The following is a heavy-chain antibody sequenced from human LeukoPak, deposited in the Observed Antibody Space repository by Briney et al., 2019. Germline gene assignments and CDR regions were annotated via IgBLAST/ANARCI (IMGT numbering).Heavy chain of an antibody. Sequence: PGGSLRLSCAASGFTFSSYGMNWVRQVPGKGLEWVSYISGSGSTMYYADSVKARFTISRDNAKNSLSLQMDSLRAGDAAVYYCARDHYYGSASYIFDSWGQGTLVTVSS. CDR3: ARDHYYGSASYIFDS. CDR1: GFTFSSYG. D-gene: IGHD3-10*01. V-gene: IGHV3-48*03. CDR2: ISGSGSTM. J-gene: IGHJ5*01.